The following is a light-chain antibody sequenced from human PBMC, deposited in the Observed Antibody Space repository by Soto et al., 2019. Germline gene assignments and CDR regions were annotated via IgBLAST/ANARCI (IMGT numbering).Light chain of an antibody. CDR3: SSYAGSNNLGV. Sequence: QSALTQPPSASGSPGQSVTISCTGTSSDVGGYNYASWYQQHPGKAPKLMISEVSKRPSGVPDRFSGSKSGNTASLTVSGLQAEDEADYYCSSYAGSNNLGVFGTGTKVTVL. CDR2: EVS. J-gene: IGLJ1*01. V-gene: IGLV2-8*01. CDR1: SSDVGGYNY.